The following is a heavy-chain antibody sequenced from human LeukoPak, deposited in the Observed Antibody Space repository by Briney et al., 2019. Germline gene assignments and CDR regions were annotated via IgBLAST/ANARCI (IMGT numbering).Heavy chain of an antibody. Sequence: GASVKVSCKASGYTFTGYYMHWVRQAPGQGLEWMGWINPNSGGTNYAQKFQGRVTMTRDTSISTAYMELSRLRSDDTAVYYCARVWRDGYNLGLYYYMDVWGKGTTVTVSS. CDR3: ARVWRDGYNLGLYYYMDV. CDR1: GYTFTGYY. J-gene: IGHJ6*03. CDR2: INPNSGGT. D-gene: IGHD5-24*01. V-gene: IGHV1-2*02.